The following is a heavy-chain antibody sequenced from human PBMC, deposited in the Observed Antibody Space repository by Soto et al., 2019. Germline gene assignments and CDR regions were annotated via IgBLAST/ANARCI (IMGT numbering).Heavy chain of an antibody. V-gene: IGHV4-31*03. J-gene: IGHJ4*02. CDR3: ARGVLYSSGWDSDLDY. CDR2: IYYSGST. D-gene: IGHD6-19*01. CDR1: GGSISSGGYY. Sequence: QVQLQESGPGLLKPSQPLSLTCTVSGGSISSGGYYWSWIRQHPGKGLEWIGYIYYSGSTYYNPSLKSRVTVSVDTSKNQFSLKLSSVTAADTAVYYCARGVLYSSGWDSDLDYWGQGTLVTVSS.